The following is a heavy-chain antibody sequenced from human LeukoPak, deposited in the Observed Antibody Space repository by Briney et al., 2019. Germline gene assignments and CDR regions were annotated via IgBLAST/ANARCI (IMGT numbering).Heavy chain of an antibody. D-gene: IGHD3-16*02. V-gene: IGHV4-59*01. CDR1: GGSISSYY. Sequence: SETLSLTCTVSGGSISSYYWSWIRRPPGKGLEWIGYIYYSGSTNYNPSLKSRVTISVDTSKNQFSLKLSSVTAADTAVYYCARVGNYDYVWGSYRMPYFDYWGQGTLVTVSS. CDR3: ARVGNYDYVWGSYRMPYFDY. CDR2: IYYSGST. J-gene: IGHJ4*02.